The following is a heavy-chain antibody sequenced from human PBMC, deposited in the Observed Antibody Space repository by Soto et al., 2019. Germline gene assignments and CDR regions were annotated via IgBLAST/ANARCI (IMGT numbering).Heavy chain of an antibody. D-gene: IGHD2-15*01. Sequence: EVQLVESGGDLVQPGGSLRLSCAVSGFTFSHYWMTWVRQAPGKGLEWVANIKEDGTEENYVDSVKGRFTISRDNAKNSLFLQMNSVRPEDTAFSYCARCGSEVDHWGQGTLVVVSS. CDR1: GFTFSHYW. CDR3: ARCGSEVDH. CDR2: IKEDGTEE. J-gene: IGHJ4*02. V-gene: IGHV3-7*01.